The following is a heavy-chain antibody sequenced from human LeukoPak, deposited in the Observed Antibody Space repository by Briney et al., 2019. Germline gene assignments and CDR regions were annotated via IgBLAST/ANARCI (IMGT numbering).Heavy chain of an antibody. V-gene: IGHV7-4-1*02. Sequence: GASVKVSCKASGYTFTSYAMNWVRQAPGQGLEWMGWINTNTGNPTYAQGFTGRFVFSLDTSVSTAYLQISSLKAEDTAVYYCARPRAYSSSWYEGRMWFDPWGQGTLVTVSS. CDR2: INTNTGNP. CDR1: GYTFTSYA. CDR3: ARPRAYSSSWYEGRMWFDP. D-gene: IGHD6-13*01. J-gene: IGHJ5*02.